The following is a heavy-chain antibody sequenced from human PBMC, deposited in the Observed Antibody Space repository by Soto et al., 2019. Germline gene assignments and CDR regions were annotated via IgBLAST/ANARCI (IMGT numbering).Heavy chain of an antibody. J-gene: IGHJ4*02. CDR3: VKEYYHDAGPDW. CDR1: GFTFSSCA. D-gene: IGHD3-16*01. Sequence: GGSLRLSCAASGFTFSSCAMSWVRQAPGKGLEWLSGISGSGGSTYYADSVRGRFTISRDNSRNTLYLQLNSLRAEDTAVYYCVKEYYHDAGPDWWGQGTLVTVSS. V-gene: IGHV3-23*01. CDR2: ISGSGGST.